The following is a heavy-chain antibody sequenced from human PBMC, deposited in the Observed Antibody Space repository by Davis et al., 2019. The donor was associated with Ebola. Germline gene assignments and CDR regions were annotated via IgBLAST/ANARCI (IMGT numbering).Heavy chain of an antibody. D-gene: IGHD2-2*01. Sequence: SETLSLTCTVSGGSISSYYWSWIRQPPGKGLEWIGYIYYRGSTNYNPSLKSRVTISVDTSKNQFSLKLSSVTAADTAVYYCARGVHDRDIVVVPAAIRYYYYGMDVWGQGTTVTVSS. V-gene: IGHV4-59*08. CDR1: GGSISSYY. CDR2: IYYRGST. CDR3: ARGVHDRDIVVVPAAIRYYYYGMDV. J-gene: IGHJ6*02.